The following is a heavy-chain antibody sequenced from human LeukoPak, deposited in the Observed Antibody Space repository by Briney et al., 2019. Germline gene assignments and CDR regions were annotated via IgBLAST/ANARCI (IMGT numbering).Heavy chain of an antibody. V-gene: IGHV3-66*01. CDR1: GFTVSSNY. CDR2: IYSGGST. J-gene: IGHJ4*02. CDR3: ARDHYGSGSLYYFDY. D-gene: IGHD3-10*01. Sequence: GGSLRLSCAASGFTVSSNYMSWVRQAPGKGLEWVSDIYSGGSTYYADSVKGRFTISRDNSKNTLYLQMNSLRAEDTAVYYCARDHYGSGSLYYFDYWGQGTLVTVSS.